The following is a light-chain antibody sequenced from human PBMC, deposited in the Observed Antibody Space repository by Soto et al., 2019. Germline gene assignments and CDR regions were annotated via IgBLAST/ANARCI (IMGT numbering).Light chain of an antibody. CDR1: SSDVGYYNL. Sequence: QSALTQPPSASGSPGQSVTISCSGTSSDVGYYNLVSWYQQHPGKAPKVMIYEVSQRPPGVPDRFSGSKSGNTASLTVSGVQAEDEADYYCSSYAGKNISVFGGGTKLTVL. CDR3: SSYAGKNISV. V-gene: IGLV2-8*01. J-gene: IGLJ2*01. CDR2: EVS.